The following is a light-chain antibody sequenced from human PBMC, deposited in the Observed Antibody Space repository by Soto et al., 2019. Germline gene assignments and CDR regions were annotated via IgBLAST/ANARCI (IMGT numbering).Light chain of an antibody. Sequence: DIQMTQSPSSLSASEGDRVTITCQSSHDVSRNLNLFQQKPGEAPQLLIYDASNLERGVPSRFSGSGSGTDFTLTISSLQPEDVETYYCQQYNSMLSFGGGTEVAIK. V-gene: IGKV1-33*01. J-gene: IGKJ4*01. CDR1: HDVSRN. CDR3: QQYNSMLS. CDR2: DAS.